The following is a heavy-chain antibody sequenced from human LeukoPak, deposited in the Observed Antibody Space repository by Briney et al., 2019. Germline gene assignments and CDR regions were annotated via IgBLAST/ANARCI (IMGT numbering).Heavy chain of an antibody. CDR2: ISGDGGGT. CDR1: GFTFGNWA. CDR3: AKWAGSGEQTKRYFGPFDF. V-gene: IGHV3-23*01. J-gene: IGHJ4*02. D-gene: IGHD1/OR15-1a*01. Sequence: GGSLRLSCAASGFTFGNWAITWVRQAPGMGLEWVSSISGDGGGTYYADSVKGRFTVSRDNSKNTLYLEINRLRVEDTAVYYCAKWAGSGEQTKRYFGPFDFWGQGTLVTVSS.